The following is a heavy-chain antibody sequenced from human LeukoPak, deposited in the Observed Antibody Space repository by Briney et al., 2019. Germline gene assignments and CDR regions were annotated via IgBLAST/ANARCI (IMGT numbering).Heavy chain of an antibody. D-gene: IGHD3-9*01. Sequence: GGSLRLSCAASGFTFSSYAMSWIRQAPGKGLEWVPVISGSGSSTYYADSVKGRFTISRDNSKNTLYLQMNSLRVEDTAVYYCAKTPGGYYDILTGYYPFDYWGQGTLVTVSS. J-gene: IGHJ4*02. CDR2: ISGSGSST. V-gene: IGHV3-23*01. CDR3: AKTPGGYYDILTGYYPFDY. CDR1: GFTFSSYA.